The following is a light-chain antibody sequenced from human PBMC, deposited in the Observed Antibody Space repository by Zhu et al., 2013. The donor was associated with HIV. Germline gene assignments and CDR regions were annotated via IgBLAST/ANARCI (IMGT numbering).Light chain of an antibody. CDR3: SSYAGSTKYVL. V-gene: IGLV2-8*01. J-gene: IGLJ2*01. CDR2: GVS. Sequence: QSALTQPPSASGSPGQSVTISCTGTSSDIGAYNFVSWYQQHPGKAPKLVIYGVSKRPSGVPARFSGSKSGNTASLTVSGLQADDEADYYCSSYAGSTKYVLFGGGTKLTVL. CDR1: SSDIGAYNF.